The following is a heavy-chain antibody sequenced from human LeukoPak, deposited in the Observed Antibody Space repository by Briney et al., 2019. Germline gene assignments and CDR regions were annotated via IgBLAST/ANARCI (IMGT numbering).Heavy chain of an antibody. CDR1: GGSISSYY. Sequence: SETLSLTCTVSGGSISSYYWSWIRQPPGKGLEWIGYIYYSGSTNYNPSLKSRVTISVDTSKNQFSLKLSSVTAADTAVYYCARDSKSLPNSSGWYTVGYYYYGMDVWGQGTTVTVSS. V-gene: IGHV4-59*01. CDR3: ARDSKSLPNSSGWYTVGYYYYGMDV. J-gene: IGHJ6*02. D-gene: IGHD6-19*01. CDR2: IYYSGST.